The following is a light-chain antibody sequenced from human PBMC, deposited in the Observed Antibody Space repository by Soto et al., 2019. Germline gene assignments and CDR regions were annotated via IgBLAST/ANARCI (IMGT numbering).Light chain of an antibody. Sequence: SYELTQPPSVSMSPRQTARITCSGAALSKQYVHWYQKKPGQAPVLLIYKDSERPSGIPERFSGSRSGTTVTLTISGVQAEDEADYHCQSADSGGTYWVFGGGTQLTVL. CDR2: KDS. J-gene: IGLJ3*02. V-gene: IGLV3-25*03. CDR1: ALSKQY. CDR3: QSADSGGTYWV.